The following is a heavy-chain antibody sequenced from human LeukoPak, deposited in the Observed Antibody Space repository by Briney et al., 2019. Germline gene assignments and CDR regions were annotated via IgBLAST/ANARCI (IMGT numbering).Heavy chain of an antibody. Sequence: PGGSLRLSCAASGFTFSSYGMHWVRQAPGKGLEWVAVISYDGSNKYYADSVKGRFTISRDNSKNTLYLQMSSLRAEDTAVYYCAKAPGSGWYYFDYWGQGTLVTVSS. CDR2: ISYDGSNK. CDR1: GFTFSSYG. J-gene: IGHJ4*02. D-gene: IGHD6-19*01. CDR3: AKAPGSGWYYFDY. V-gene: IGHV3-30*18.